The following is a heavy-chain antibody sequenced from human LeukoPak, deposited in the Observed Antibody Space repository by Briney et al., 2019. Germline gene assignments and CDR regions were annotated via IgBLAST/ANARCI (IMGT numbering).Heavy chain of an antibody. CDR1: GFTVMNNY. CDR3: VRESSGDAFDI. CDR2: IYSGGNT. V-gene: IGHV3-66*02. J-gene: IGHJ3*02. Sequence: GGSLRLSCAASGFTVMNNYMNWVRQAPGKGLEWVSVIYSGGNTYYADSVKGRFTISRDNSKNTLYLQMNSPRSEDTAVYYCVRESSGDAFDIWGLGTMVTVSS.